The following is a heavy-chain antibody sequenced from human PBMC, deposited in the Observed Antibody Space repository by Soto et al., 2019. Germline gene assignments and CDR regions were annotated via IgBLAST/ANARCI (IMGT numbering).Heavy chain of an antibody. CDR2: IHNSGST. CDR1: GGSITSYY. CDR3: ARRWSGTDY. D-gene: IGHD3-10*01. Sequence: QVQLQESGPGLVKPSETLSLTCTVSGGSITSYYWSWIRQPPGKGLEWIGYIHNSGSTSYNPSLQSGVTISADGSKNQFSLDLRSVTAADTAVYYCARRWSGTDYWGHGTLVTVSS. J-gene: IGHJ4*01. V-gene: IGHV4-59*01.